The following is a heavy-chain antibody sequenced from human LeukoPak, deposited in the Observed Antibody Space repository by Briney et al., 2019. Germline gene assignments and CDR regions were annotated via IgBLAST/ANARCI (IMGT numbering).Heavy chain of an antibody. J-gene: IGHJ1*01. V-gene: IGHV1-24*01. CDR2: FDPEDGET. Sequence: GASVTVSCKVSGYTLTELSMHWVRQAPGKGLEWMGGFDPEDGETIYAQKFQGRVTMTEDTSTDTAYMELSSLRSEDTAVYYCATGPYCTNGVCYREYFQHWGQGTLVTVSS. CDR1: GYTLTELS. CDR3: ATGPYCTNGVCYREYFQH. D-gene: IGHD2-8*01.